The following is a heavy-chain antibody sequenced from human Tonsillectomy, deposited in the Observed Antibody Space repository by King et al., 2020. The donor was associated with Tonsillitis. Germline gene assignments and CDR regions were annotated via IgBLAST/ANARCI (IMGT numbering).Heavy chain of an antibody. CDR2: ISGSGGTT. D-gene: IGHD3-22*01. Sequence: GQLVQSGGGLVQPGGSLRLSCAASGFTFSSYAMSWVRQAPGKGLEWVSVISGSGGTTYYADSVKGRFTISRDNSKNTLYLQMNSLRAEDTAVYYCWTSMLVFVSAFDIWGQGTMVTVSS. CDR3: WTSMLVFVSAFDI. V-gene: IGHV3-23*04. CDR1: GFTFSSYA. J-gene: IGHJ3*02.